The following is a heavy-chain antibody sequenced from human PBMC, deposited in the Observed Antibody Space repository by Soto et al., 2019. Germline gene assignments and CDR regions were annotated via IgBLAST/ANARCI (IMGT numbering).Heavy chain of an antibody. D-gene: IGHD1-26*01. J-gene: IGHJ4*02. CDR1: GYFFTNYA. V-gene: IGHV1-3*05. CDR3: ARGGYSGYYYAYLDY. Sequence: QVHLVQSGAEERMPGASVKLSCKASGYFFTNYAIHWVRQAPGQSPEWMGWINPGHDNTKYSQKLQGRVTISRDTSASAACMELPSLRSEDTAVYYCARGGYSGYYYAYLDYWGQGTLVTVSS. CDR2: INPGHDNT.